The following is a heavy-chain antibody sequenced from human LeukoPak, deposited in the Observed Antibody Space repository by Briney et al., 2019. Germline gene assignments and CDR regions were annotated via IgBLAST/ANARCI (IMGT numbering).Heavy chain of an antibody. CDR3: ARWSYGSGYALDY. CDR1: GFTFSSYS. D-gene: IGHD5-12*01. Sequence: GGSLRLSCAASGFTFSSYSMNWVRQAPGKGLEWVSYISGSSNTIYYADSVKGRFTISRDNAKNSLYLQMNSLRAEDTAVYYCARWSYGSGYALDYWGQGTLVTVSS. V-gene: IGHV3-48*01. J-gene: IGHJ4*02. CDR2: ISGSSNTI.